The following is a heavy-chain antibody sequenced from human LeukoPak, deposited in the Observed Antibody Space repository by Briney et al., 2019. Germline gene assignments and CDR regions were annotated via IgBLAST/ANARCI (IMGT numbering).Heavy chain of an antibody. D-gene: IGHD3-3*01. CDR3: ARLTICPDY. V-gene: IGHV4-38-2*01. CDR1: GYSISSGYY. Sequence: SETLSLTCAVSGYSISSGYYWGWIRQPPGKGLEWIGSIYHSGSTYYNPSLKSRVTISVDTSKNQFSLKLSSVTAADTAVYYCARLTICPDYWGQGTLVTVSS. CDR2: IYHSGST. J-gene: IGHJ4*02.